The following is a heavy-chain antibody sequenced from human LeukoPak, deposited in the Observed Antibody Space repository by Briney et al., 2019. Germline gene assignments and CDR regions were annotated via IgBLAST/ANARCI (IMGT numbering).Heavy chain of an antibody. V-gene: IGHV3-7*01. CDR2: IKVDGSER. CDR1: GFTFSKTW. CDR3: ARDWNYGFDY. D-gene: IGHD1-7*01. Sequence: GGSLRLSCAASGFTFSKTWMSWVCQAPGKGLEWVANIKVDGSERYYVDSVKGRFTISRDNAKNSLYLQMNSLRAEDTAIYYCARDWNYGFDYWGQGTLVTVSS. J-gene: IGHJ4*02.